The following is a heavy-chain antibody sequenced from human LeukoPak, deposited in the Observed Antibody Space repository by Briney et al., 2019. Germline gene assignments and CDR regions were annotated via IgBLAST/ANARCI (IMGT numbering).Heavy chain of an antibody. D-gene: IGHD3-22*01. CDR1: GFSFTIYG. J-gene: IGHJ4*02. Sequence: ASVTVSFTTSGFSFTIYGISWVRQAPGQGLEWMGWTSPYNGNTKYEQKLQGRGTMTTDTSTSTAYMELRSLRSDATAVYYCARQMDSSSNNYYAYYFDYWGQGTLVTVSS. CDR2: TSPYNGNT. V-gene: IGHV1-18*01. CDR3: ARQMDSSSNNYYAYYFDY.